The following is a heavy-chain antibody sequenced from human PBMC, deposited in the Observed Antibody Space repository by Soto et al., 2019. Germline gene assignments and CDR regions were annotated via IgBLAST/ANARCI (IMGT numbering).Heavy chain of an antibody. CDR2: INVYNGNT. V-gene: IGHV1-18*01. Sequence: QVHLVQAGSEVKNPGASVKVSCKASGYSFTRYGIVWARQAPGQGREWMGWINVYNGNTNYAQNLQGRRTLTTDTSTTTAYMELRSLRSNDTAIYYCAMVADYVTPSPQDVGSQGTTVTVSS. J-gene: IGHJ6*02. CDR3: AMVADYVTPSPQDV. CDR1: GYSFTRYG. D-gene: IGHD3-16*01.